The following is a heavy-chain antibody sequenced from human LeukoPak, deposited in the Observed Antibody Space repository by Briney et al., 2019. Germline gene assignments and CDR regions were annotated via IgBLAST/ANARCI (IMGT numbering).Heavy chain of an antibody. CDR3: ARDAYLRGVPDGFFDY. Sequence: GGSLRLSCAASGFTFSSYAFHWVRQAPGKGLEWVAVISYDGSQYYYGDSVKGRFTISRDSSRNTLDLQLNSLTADDTAVYYCARDAYLRGVPDGFFDYWGQGALVTVSS. CDR1: GFTFSSYA. D-gene: IGHD3-10*02. J-gene: IGHJ4*02. CDR2: ISYDGSQY. V-gene: IGHV3-30*04.